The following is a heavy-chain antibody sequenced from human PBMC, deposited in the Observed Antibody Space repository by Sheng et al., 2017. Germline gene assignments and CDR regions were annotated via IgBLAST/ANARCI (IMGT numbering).Heavy chain of an antibody. Sequence: DVQLLESGGALTQPGGSLRLSCEASGFTFNRHAMNWVRQAPGKGLEWVAAISASGNSTFYADSVKAVSPSPETIPKTRCSANEQTKIRGHGRHYCARADFKWTACDDWGLERWSPGLL. V-gene: IGHV3-23*01. J-gene: IGHJ4*01. CDR3: ARADFKWTACDD. D-gene: IGHD2-21*02. CDR2: ISASGNST. CDR1: GFTFNRHA.